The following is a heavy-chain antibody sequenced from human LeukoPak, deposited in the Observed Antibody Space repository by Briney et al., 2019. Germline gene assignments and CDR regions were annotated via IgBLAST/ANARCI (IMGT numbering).Heavy chain of an antibody. CDR3: ARQSLDGCTNGVCYNWFDP. D-gene: IGHD2-8*01. Sequence: RGESLKISCKGSGYSFTNYWIAWVRQMPGKGLEWMGIIYPGDSDTRYSPSFQGQVTISADKSISTAYLQWSSLKASDTAMYYCARQSLDGCTNGVCYNWFDPWGQGTLVTVSS. CDR2: IYPGDSDT. CDR1: GYSFTNYW. V-gene: IGHV5-51*01. J-gene: IGHJ5*02.